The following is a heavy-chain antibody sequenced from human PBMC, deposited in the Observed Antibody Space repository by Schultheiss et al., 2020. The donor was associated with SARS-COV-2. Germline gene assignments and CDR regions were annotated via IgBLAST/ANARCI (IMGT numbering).Heavy chain of an antibody. CDR1: GGSISSYY. CDR2: IYTSGST. J-gene: IGHJ4*02. Sequence: SQTLSLTCTVSGGSISSYYWSWIRQPAGKGLEWIGRIYTSGSTNYNPSLKSRVTMSVDTSKNQFSLKLSSVTAADTAVYYCARDRRDGYNYYYFDYWSQGTLVTVSS. D-gene: IGHD5-24*01. V-gene: IGHV4-4*07. CDR3: ARDRRDGYNYYYFDY.